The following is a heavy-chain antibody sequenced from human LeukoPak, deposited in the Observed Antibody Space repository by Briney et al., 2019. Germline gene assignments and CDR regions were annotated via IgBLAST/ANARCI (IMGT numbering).Heavy chain of an antibody. V-gene: IGHV1-2*06. D-gene: IGHD2-2*01. CDR2: INPNSGGT. CDR3: AREVDQPLKMEDDAFDI. Sequence: ASVKVSCKASGYTFTGYYMHWVRQAPGQGLEWMGRINPNSGGTNYAQKFQGRVTMTRDTSISTAYMELSRLRSDDTAVYYCAREVDQPLKMEDDAFDIWGQGTMVTVSP. CDR1: GYTFTGYY. J-gene: IGHJ3*02.